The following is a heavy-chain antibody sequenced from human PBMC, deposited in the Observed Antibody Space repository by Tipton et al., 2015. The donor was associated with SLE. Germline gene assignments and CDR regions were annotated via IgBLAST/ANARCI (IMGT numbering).Heavy chain of an antibody. J-gene: IGHJ4*02. D-gene: IGHD5-18*01. CDR3: ARLSWIQLHFDY. CDR2: IYYSGST. CDR1: GGPISSSSYY. Sequence: TLSLTCTVSGGPISSSSYYWGWIRQPPGKGLEWIGSIYYSGSTYYNPSLKSRVTISVDTSKNQFSLKLSSVTAADTAVYYCARLSWIQLHFDYWGQGTLVTVSS. V-gene: IGHV4-39*01.